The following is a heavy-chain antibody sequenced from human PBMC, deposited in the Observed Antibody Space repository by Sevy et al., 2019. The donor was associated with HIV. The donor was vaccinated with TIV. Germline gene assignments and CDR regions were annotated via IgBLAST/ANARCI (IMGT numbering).Heavy chain of an antibody. Sequence: GGSLRLSCVASGFTFSSYAMSWVRQAPGKGLEWVSAISGSGGSTYYADSVKGRFTISRDNSKNTLYLQMNSLRAEDTAVYYCAKDFGTITGTTMLVYYYYYGMDVWGQGTTVTVSS. J-gene: IGHJ6*02. CDR1: GFTFSSYA. CDR2: ISGSGGST. D-gene: IGHD1-7*01. V-gene: IGHV3-23*01. CDR3: AKDFGTITGTTMLVYYYYYGMDV.